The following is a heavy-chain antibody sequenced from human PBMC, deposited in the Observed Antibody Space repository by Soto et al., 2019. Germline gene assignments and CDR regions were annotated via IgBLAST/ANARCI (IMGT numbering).Heavy chain of an antibody. V-gene: IGHV3-74*01. CDR1: GFTFSSSR. CDR3: ARVLDWNDDWFDP. J-gene: IGHJ5*02. CDR2: INSDGSST. Sequence: GALRPSCAASGFTFSSSRMHRGRQTPGKGLVWVSRINSDGSSTSYADSVKGRFTISRDNAKNTLYLQMNSLRAEDTAVYYCARVLDWNDDWFDPWGQGTLVTVSS. D-gene: IGHD1-1*01.